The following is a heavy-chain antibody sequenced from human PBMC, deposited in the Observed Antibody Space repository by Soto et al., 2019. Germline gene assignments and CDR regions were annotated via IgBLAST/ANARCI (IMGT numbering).Heavy chain of an antibody. CDR1: EFTFSVYS. V-gene: IGHV3-21*02. CDR2: ISSGSSYI. CDR3: SIDRVKLRGGYYHYYGMDV. Sequence: DVQLEESGGGLVKPGGSLRLSCVASEFTFSVYSMNWVRQAPGKGLEWVSSISSGSSYIYYADSVKGRFTISRDNDKSSLFLHMNSLRVDDTAVYYCSIDRVKLRGGYYHYYGMDVWGQGTTVTVSS. J-gene: IGHJ6*02. D-gene: IGHD3-10*01.